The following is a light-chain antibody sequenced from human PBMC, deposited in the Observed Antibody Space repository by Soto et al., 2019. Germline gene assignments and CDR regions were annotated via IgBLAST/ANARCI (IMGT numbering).Light chain of an antibody. CDR3: QQTYSSPET. V-gene: IGKV1-39*01. Sequence: DIPMTQSPSSLSASVGDRVTITCRASQSISNYLNWYQHKPGKALNLLIYAASTLHSGVPSRFSGSGSGTHFTLTISSLQPEDFATYYCQQTYSSPETFAQGTKVEI. J-gene: IGKJ1*01. CDR1: QSISNY. CDR2: AAS.